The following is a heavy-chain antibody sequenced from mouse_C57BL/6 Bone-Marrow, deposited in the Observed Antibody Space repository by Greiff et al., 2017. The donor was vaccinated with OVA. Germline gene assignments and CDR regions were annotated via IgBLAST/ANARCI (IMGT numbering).Heavy chain of an antibody. J-gene: IGHJ4*01. V-gene: IGHV5-4*01. Sequence: VQRVESGGGLVKPGGSLKLSCAASGFTFSSYAMSWVRQTPEKRLEWVATISDGGSYTYYPDNVKGRFTISRDNATNNLYLQMSHLKSEDTAMYYCARIYYYGSSYAPYWGQGTSVTVSS. CDR3: ARIYYYGSSYAPY. D-gene: IGHD1-1*01. CDR2: ISDGGSYT. CDR1: GFTFSSYA.